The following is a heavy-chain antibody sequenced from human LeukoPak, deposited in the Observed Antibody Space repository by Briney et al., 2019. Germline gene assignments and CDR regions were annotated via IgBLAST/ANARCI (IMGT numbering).Heavy chain of an antibody. CDR3: ARDIVVVPAAMPGGYSYGHQSYYFDY. V-gene: IGHV6-1*01. Sequence: PSQTLSLTCAISGDSVSSNSAAWNWIRQSPSRGLEWLGRTYYRSKWYNDYAVSVKSRITINPGTSKNQFSLQLNSVTPEDTAVYYCARDIVVVPAAMPGGYSYGHQSYYFDYWGQGTLVTVSS. CDR1: GDSVSSNSAA. CDR2: TYYRSKWYN. J-gene: IGHJ4*02. D-gene: IGHD2-2*01.